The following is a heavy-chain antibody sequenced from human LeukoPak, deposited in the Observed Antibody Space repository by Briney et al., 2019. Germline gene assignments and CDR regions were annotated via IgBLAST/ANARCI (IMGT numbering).Heavy chain of an antibody. CDR1: GYTFTGYY. CDR3: ATYQLERRYAFDI. Sequence: ASVKVSCKASGYTFTGYYMHWVRQAPGQGLEWMGWINPNSGGTNYAQKFQGRVTMTRDTSISTAYMELSSLRSEDTAVYYCATYQLERRYAFDIWGQGTMVTVSS. D-gene: IGHD1-1*01. J-gene: IGHJ3*02. V-gene: IGHV1-2*02. CDR2: INPNSGGT.